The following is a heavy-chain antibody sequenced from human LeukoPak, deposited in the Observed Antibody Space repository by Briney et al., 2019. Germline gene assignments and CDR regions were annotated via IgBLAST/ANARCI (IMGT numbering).Heavy chain of an antibody. CDR2: ISSGGSTI. J-gene: IGHJ4*02. Sequence: GGSLRLSCAASGFTFSGYSTNWVRQAPGKGLEWVSYISSGGSTIYYADSVRGRFTISRDNAKSSLYLQMNSLRAEDTAVYYCARGRADYYFDYWGQGTLVTVSS. CDR3: ARGRADYYFDY. V-gene: IGHV3-48*01. CDR1: GFTFSGYS. D-gene: IGHD2-21*02.